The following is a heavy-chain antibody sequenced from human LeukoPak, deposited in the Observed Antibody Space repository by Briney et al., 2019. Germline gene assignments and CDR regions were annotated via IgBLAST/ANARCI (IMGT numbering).Heavy chain of an antibody. CDR2: IYYSGST. J-gene: IGHJ3*02. V-gene: IGHV4-39*01. CDR3: ARHTISYYYDSSGPTAFAFDI. Sequence: SEALSLTCTVSGGSISSSSYYWGWIRQPPGKGLEWIGSIYYSGSTYYNPSLKSRVTISVDTSKNQFSLKLSSVTAADTAVYYCARHTISYYYDSSGPTAFAFDIWGQGTMVTVSS. D-gene: IGHD3-22*01. CDR1: GGSISSSSYY.